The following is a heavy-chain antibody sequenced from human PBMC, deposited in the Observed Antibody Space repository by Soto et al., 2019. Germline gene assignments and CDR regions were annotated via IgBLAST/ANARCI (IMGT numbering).Heavy chain of an antibody. V-gene: IGHV3-48*03. Sequence: GGSLRLSCAASGFTFSSYEMNWVRQAPGKGLEWISYISSRGSTIYYADSVKGRFTISRDNAKNSLFLQLDSLRAEDTAVYYCARDLAGYFDYWGQGTLVTVSS. CDR1: GFTFSSYE. CDR3: ARDLAGYFDY. D-gene: IGHD6-13*01. J-gene: IGHJ4*02. CDR2: ISSRGSTI.